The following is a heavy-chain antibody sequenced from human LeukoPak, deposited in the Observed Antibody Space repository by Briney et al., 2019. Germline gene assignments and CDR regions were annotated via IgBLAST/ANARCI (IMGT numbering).Heavy chain of an antibody. V-gene: IGHV1-46*01. D-gene: IGHD6-13*01. CDR1: GYTFTSYY. CDR3: ARATYSSPFDY. CDR2: INPSGGST. Sequence: ASVKVSCKASGYTFTSYYMHWVRQAPGQGLEWMGIINPSGGSTSYAQKFQGGVTMTRDMSTSTVYMELSSLRSEDTAVYYCARATYSSPFDYWGQGTLVTVSS. J-gene: IGHJ4*02.